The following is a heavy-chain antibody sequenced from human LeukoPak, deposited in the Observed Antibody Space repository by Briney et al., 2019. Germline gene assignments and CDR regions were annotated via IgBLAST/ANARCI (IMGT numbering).Heavy chain of an antibody. CDR3: ARDLYRIAAAGTTPFDY. Sequence: PSETLSLTCTVSGDSISSGNYYWSWIRQPAGKGLEWIGRIYSSGSTNYNPSLKSRVTISVDTSQNQFSLKLSSVTAADTAVYYCARDLYRIAAAGTTPFDYWGQGTLVTVSS. J-gene: IGHJ4*02. CDR2: IYSSGST. CDR1: GDSISSGNYY. D-gene: IGHD6-13*01. V-gene: IGHV4-61*02.